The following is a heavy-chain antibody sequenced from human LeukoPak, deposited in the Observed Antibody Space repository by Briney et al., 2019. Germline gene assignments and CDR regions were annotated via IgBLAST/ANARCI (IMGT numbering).Heavy chain of an antibody. V-gene: IGHV3-7*02. CDR2: IKQDGSEK. CDR1: GFTFSSYW. J-gene: IGHJ2*01. D-gene: IGHD3-9*01. Sequence: GGSLRLSCAASGFTFSSYWMSWVRQAPGKGLEWVANIKQDGSEKYYVDSVKGRFTISRDNAKNSLYLQMNSLRAEDTAVYYCAKGGDILTGYYLYWYFDLWGRGTLVTVSS. CDR3: AKGGDILTGYYLYWYFDL.